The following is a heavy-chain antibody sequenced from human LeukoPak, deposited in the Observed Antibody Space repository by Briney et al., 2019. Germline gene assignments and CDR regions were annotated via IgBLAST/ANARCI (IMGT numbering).Heavy chain of an antibody. Sequence: GGSLRLSCAASGFTVSSNYMSWVRQAPGKGLEWVSYISSSGSTIYYADSVKGRFTISRDNAKNSLYLQMNSLRADDTAVYYCARQGSGYFDYWGQGTLVTVSS. CDR2: ISSSGSTI. V-gene: IGHV3-11*01. J-gene: IGHJ4*02. CDR3: ARQGSGYFDY. D-gene: IGHD1-26*01. CDR1: GFTVSSNY.